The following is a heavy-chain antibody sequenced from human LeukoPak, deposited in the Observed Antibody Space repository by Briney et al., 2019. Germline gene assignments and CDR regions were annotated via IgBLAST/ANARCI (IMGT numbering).Heavy chain of an antibody. CDR1: VDSVSINSAA. J-gene: IGHJ4*02. CDR2: TYYRSKWYN. CDR3: ARGYGYYFDY. V-gene: IGHV6-1*01. Sequence: SQTLSLPCAISVDSVSINSAAWNWIRQSPSRGLELLGRTYYRSKWYNDYAVSVKSRITINPDTSENHSSLQLNSVTPDDTAVYYCARGYGYYFDYWGQGTLVTVSS. D-gene: IGHD5-18*01.